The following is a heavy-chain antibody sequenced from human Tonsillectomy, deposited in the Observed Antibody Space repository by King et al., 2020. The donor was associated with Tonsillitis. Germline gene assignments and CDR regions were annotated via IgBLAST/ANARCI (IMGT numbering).Heavy chain of an antibody. CDR2: IYSSGRT. D-gene: IGHD6-13*01. Sequence: QLQESGPGLVKPSETLSLTCTVSGGSISSYYWSWIRQPAGKGLEWIGRIYSSGRTNYNPSLKSRVTMSVDTSKNQFPLKLSSVTAADTALYYCARDRIAPSYYYYGMDVWGQGTTVTVSS. CDR1: GGSISSYY. V-gene: IGHV4-4*07. CDR3: ARDRIAPSYYYYGMDV. J-gene: IGHJ6*02.